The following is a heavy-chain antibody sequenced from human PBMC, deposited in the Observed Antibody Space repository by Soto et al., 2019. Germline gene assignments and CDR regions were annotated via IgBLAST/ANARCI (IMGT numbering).Heavy chain of an antibody. J-gene: IGHJ4*02. CDR1: GGTFSSYA. CDR2: IIPIFGTA. D-gene: IGHD3-22*01. CDR3: ARGGELVVVTAYFDY. V-gene: IGHV1-69*13. Sequence: SVKVSCKASGGTFSSYAISWVRQAPGQGLEWMGGIIPIFGTANYAQKFQGRVTITADESTSTAHMELSSLRSEDTAVYYCARGGELVVVTAYFDYWGQGTLVTVSS.